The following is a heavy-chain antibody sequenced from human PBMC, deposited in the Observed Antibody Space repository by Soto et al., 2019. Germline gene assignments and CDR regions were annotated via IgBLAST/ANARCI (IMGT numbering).Heavy chain of an antibody. J-gene: IGHJ2*01. V-gene: IGHV3-23*01. CDR2: FSGSSHST. Sequence: GGSLRLSCAASGFTFSRYAMTWVRKAPGKGLEWVSSFSGSSHSTYYSDSVRGRFTISRDNSKNTLYLQMNSLRAEDTAVYYCAKRPFLGDYWYFDLWGRGTLVTVSS. CDR1: GFTFSRYA. CDR3: AKRPFLGDYWYFDL. D-gene: IGHD4-17*01.